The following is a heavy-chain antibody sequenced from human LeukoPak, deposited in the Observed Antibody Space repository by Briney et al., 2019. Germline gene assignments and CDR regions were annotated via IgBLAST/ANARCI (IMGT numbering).Heavy chain of an antibody. CDR3: ARLGILTGYYST. CDR1: GFTFSSYS. V-gene: IGHV3-21*01. Sequence: GGSLRLSCAASGFTFSSYSMNWVRQAPGKGLEWVSSISSSSSYIYYADSVKGRFTMSRDNAKNSLYLQMNSLRAEDTAVYYCARLGILTGYYSTWGQGTLVTVSS. CDR2: ISSSSSYI. J-gene: IGHJ5*02. D-gene: IGHD3-9*01.